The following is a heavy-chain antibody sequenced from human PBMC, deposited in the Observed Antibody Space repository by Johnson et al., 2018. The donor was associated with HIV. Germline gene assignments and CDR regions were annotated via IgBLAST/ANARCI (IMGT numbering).Heavy chain of an antibody. V-gene: IGHV3-30*04. CDR3: ARECATYDSSGYYVDAFDI. J-gene: IGHJ3*02. CDR1: GFTFSSYA. CDR2: ISYDGSNK. Sequence: VQLVESGGGVVQPGRSLRLSCAASGFTFSSYAMHWVRQAPGKGLEWVAVISYDGSNKYYADSVKGRFTISRDNSKNTLYLQMNSLRAEDTAVYYWARECATYDSSGYYVDAFDIWGQGTMVTVSS. D-gene: IGHD3-22*01.